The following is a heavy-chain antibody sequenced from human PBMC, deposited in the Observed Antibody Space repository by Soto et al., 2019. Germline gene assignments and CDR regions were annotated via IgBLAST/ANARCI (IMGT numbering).Heavy chain of an antibody. CDR3: AKDRAYDFWSGYCDY. J-gene: IGHJ4*02. D-gene: IGHD3-3*01. V-gene: IGHV3-23*01. CDR1: GFTFSSYA. CDR2: ISGSGGST. Sequence: PGGSLRLSCAASGFTFSSYAMSWVRQAPGKGLEWVSAISGSGGSTYYADSVKGRFTISRDNSKNTLYLQMNSLRAEDTAVYYCAKDRAYDFWSGYCDYWGQGTLATVSS.